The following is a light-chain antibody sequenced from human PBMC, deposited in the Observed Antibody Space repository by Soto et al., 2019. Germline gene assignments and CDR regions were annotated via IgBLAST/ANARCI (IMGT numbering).Light chain of an antibody. CDR2: DAS. J-gene: IGKJ5*01. V-gene: IGKV3-11*01. CDR1: QRISGY. CDR3: QQRSNWPPIT. Sequence: ILCPQYPATLSLSPGERAPLSCRASQRISGYLAWYQQRPGQAPRLLIYDASNRATGIPVRFSGSGFGTDFTLTISSLEPEDAAVYYCQQRSNWPPITFAQGRLLEI.